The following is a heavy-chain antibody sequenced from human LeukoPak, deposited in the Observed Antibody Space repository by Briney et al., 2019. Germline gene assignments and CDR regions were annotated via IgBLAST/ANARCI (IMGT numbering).Heavy chain of an antibody. CDR3: ARGGFGEFLPFDY. CDR2: ISYDGSNK. J-gene: IGHJ4*02. D-gene: IGHD3-10*01. V-gene: IGHV3-30-3*01. CDR1: GFTFSSYA. Sequence: GRSLRLSCAASGFTFSSYAMHWVRQAPGKGLEWVAVISYDGSNKYYADSVKGRFTISRDNSKNTLYLQMNSLRAEDMAVYYCARGGFGEFLPFDYWGQGTLVTVSS.